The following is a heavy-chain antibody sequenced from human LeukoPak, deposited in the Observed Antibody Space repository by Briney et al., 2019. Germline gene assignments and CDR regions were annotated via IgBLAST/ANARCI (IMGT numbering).Heavy chain of an antibody. CDR1: GGSFSGYY. Sequence: SETLSLTCAVYGGSFSGYYWSWIRQPPGKGLEWIGEINHSGSTNYNPSLKSRVTISVDTSKNQFSLKLSSVTAADTAVYYCARGVGYCSGGSCYSFDYWGQETLVTVSS. CDR3: ARGVGYCSGGSCYSFDY. V-gene: IGHV4-34*01. D-gene: IGHD2-15*01. J-gene: IGHJ4*02. CDR2: INHSGST.